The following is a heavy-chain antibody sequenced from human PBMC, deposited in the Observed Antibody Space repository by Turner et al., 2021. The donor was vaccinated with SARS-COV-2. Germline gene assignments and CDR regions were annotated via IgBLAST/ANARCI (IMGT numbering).Heavy chain of an antibody. CDR3: ATTPWLRGHFDY. CDR2: IYYSGST. Sequence: QLQPPESGPGLVKPSETLSLPRTVSGASISSSSYYWGWIRQPPGKGLEWIGSIYYSGSTYYNPSLKSRVTISVDTSKNQFSLKLSSVTAADTAVYYCATTPWLRGHFDYWGQGTLVTVSS. V-gene: IGHV4-39*01. D-gene: IGHD5-12*01. CDR1: GASISSSSYY. J-gene: IGHJ4*02.